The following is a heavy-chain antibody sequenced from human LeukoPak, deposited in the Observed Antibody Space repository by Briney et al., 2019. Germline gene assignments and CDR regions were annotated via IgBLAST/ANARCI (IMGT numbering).Heavy chain of an antibody. Sequence: PGGSLRLSCAASGFTVSSNSMSWVRQAPGKGLEWVSAISGSGGSTYYADSVKGRFTISRDNSKNTLYLQMNSLRAEDTAVYYCAGRSGSSTRNDYWGQGTLVTVSS. V-gene: IGHV3-23*01. CDR1: GFTVSSNS. CDR2: ISGSGGST. CDR3: AGRSGSSTRNDY. D-gene: IGHD1-26*01. J-gene: IGHJ4*02.